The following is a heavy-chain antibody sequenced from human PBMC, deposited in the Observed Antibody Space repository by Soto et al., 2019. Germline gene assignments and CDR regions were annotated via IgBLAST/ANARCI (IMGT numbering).Heavy chain of an antibody. D-gene: IGHD4-17*01. CDR1: NGSISGHY. J-gene: IGHJ5*02. CDR2: IYNSDTT. V-gene: IGHV4-59*11. CDR3: ARDAGHGDNGFDP. Sequence: QVHLQESGPGLVKPSETLSLTCTVSNGSISGHYWTWIRQPPGKGLEWIGYIYNSDTTNYNPSLXXRXXISVDTSKNQCSLKLTSVTAADTAVYYCARDAGHGDNGFDPWGQGTLVAVSS.